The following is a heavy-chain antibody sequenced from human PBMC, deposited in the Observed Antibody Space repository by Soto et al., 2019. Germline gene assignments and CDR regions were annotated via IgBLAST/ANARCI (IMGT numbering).Heavy chain of an antibody. J-gene: IGHJ6*02. CDR2: IIPLFGTA. D-gene: IGHD5-18*01. Sequence: QVQLVQSGAEVKRPGSSVKVSCKASGTTFSSYAISWVRQAPGQGLEWMGGIIPLFGTANYAQKFQGRATITADESTRTAFVEMSSLRSEDTAVYYGAREVGSGYNYDKDYYYGMDVWGQGTTVAVSS. CDR1: GTTFSSYA. V-gene: IGHV1-69*12. CDR3: AREVGSGYNYDKDYYYGMDV.